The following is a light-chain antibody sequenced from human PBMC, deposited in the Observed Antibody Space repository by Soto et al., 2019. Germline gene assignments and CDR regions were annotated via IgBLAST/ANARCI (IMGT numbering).Light chain of an antibody. CDR3: QQYNNWPPT. Sequence: TQSAATLSVSPGEGATLSCRASQSINTLLAWYQQKPGQAPRLLIYRASTRATDIPARFSGSGSGTEFTLTISSLQSEDFAVYYCQQYNNWPPTFAQGTKVDIK. CDR2: RAS. J-gene: IGKJ1*01. V-gene: IGKV3-15*01. CDR1: QSINTL.